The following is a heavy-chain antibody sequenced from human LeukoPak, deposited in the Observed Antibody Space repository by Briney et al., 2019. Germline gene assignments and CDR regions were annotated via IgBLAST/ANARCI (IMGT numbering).Heavy chain of an antibody. CDR2: ITDSSINT. CDR1: GFTFSSYA. J-gene: IGHJ4*02. CDR3: AKGTLGSCSGASCYPLDY. V-gene: IGHV3-23*01. D-gene: IGHD2-15*01. Sequence: GGSLRLSCAASGFTFSSYAMAWVRQAPVKGLEWVSVITDSSINTYYTDSVKGRFTISRDNSKNTLYLQMNSLRAEDTAVYYCAKGTLGSCSGASCYPLDYWGQGTLVTVSS.